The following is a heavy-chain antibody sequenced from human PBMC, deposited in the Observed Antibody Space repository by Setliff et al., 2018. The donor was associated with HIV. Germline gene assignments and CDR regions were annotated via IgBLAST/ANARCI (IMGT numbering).Heavy chain of an antibody. CDR2: INNNDTTM. J-gene: IGHJ6*03. CDR3: VREIGLSMIPFSRSYYYMDV. CDR1: GFSFSDYE. V-gene: IGHV3-48*03. Sequence: PGGSLRLSCEASGFSFSDYEMNWVRQAPGRGLEWISYINNNDTTMYYADSVKGRFTISRDNAQNSLFLQMHSLSAEDTGVYYCVREIGLSMIPFSRSYYYMDVWGKGATVTV. D-gene: IGHD3-22*01.